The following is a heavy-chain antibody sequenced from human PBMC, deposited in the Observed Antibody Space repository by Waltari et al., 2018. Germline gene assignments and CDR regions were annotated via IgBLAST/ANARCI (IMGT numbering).Heavy chain of an antibody. V-gene: IGHV4-59*01. D-gene: IGHD6-13*01. Sequence: QVQLQESGPGLVKPSETLSLTCTVSGGSISRYSWSWIRQPPGKGLEWIGYIYYSGSTNYNPSLKSRVTISVDTSKNQFSLKLSSVTAADTAVYYCARGYSSSYDYWGQGTLVTVSS. CDR2: IYYSGST. CDR3: ARGYSSSYDY. CDR1: GGSISRYS. J-gene: IGHJ4*02.